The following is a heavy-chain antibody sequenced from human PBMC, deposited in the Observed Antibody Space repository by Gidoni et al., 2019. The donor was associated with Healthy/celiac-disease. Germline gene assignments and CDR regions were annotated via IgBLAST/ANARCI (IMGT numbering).Heavy chain of an antibody. Sequence: QVQLQESGPGLVKPSETLSLTCTVPGCPISSYYWSWIRQPPGKGLEWIGYIHYSGSTNYNPSLKSRVTISVDTSKNQFSLKLSSVTAADTAVYYCASTSRYYYYMDVWGKGTTVTVSS. CDR1: GCPISSYY. CDR2: IHYSGST. J-gene: IGHJ6*03. CDR3: ASTSRYYYYMDV. V-gene: IGHV4-59*01. D-gene: IGHD3-16*01.